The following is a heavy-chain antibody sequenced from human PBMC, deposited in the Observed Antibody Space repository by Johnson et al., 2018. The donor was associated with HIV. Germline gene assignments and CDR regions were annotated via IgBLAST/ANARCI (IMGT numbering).Heavy chain of an antibody. Sequence: VQLVESGGGLVQPGGSLRLSCAASGFTFSSYWMSWVRQAPGKGLEWVSVIYSGGSTYYADSVKGRFTISRDNSKNTLYLQMNSLRAEDTAVYYCASGPTYYYDSSGYQVDAFDIWGQGTMVTVSS. V-gene: IGHV3-66*01. CDR1: GFTFSSYW. CDR3: ASGPTYYYDSSGYQVDAFDI. D-gene: IGHD3-22*01. J-gene: IGHJ3*02. CDR2: IYSGGST.